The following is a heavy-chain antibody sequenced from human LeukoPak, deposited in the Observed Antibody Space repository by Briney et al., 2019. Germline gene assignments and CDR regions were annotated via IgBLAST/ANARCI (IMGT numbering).Heavy chain of an antibody. CDR3: ARDPSAMGVVDY. D-gene: IGHD5-18*01. CDR2: IRSDSDGGVT. Sequence: RGSLRLSCTAPVFTFRNATMCWVRHAPGKGLEWVGLIRSDSDGGVTQYGTPVKGRFTISRDDSKDTVYLQMNSLRAEDTAVYYCARDPSAMGVVDYWGQGTLVTVSS. J-gene: IGHJ4*02. CDR1: VFTFRNAT. V-gene: IGHV3-15*01.